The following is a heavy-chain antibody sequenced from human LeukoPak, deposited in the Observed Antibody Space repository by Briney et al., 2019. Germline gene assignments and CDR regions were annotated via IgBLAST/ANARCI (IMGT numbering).Heavy chain of an antibody. Sequence: ASVKVSCKASGYTVTSYGISWVRQAPGQGLEWMGWISAYNGNTNYAQKLQGRVTMTTDTSTSTAYMELRSLRSDDTAVYYCARVVVRFLEWLFPYYGMDVWGQGTTVTVSS. CDR2: ISAYNGNT. D-gene: IGHD3-3*01. CDR1: GYTVTSYG. J-gene: IGHJ6*02. V-gene: IGHV1-18*01. CDR3: ARVVVRFLEWLFPYYGMDV.